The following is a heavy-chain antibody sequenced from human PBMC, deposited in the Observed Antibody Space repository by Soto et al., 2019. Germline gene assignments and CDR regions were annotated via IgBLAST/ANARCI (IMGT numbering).Heavy chain of an antibody. CDR1: GFAFSSYS. Sequence: EVQLVESGGGLVQPGGSLTLSCAASGFAFSSYSMNWVRQAPGKGLEWVSYISGSSRTTSYADSVKGRFTISRDTAKKSLFLQMNSLTDEDTAVYYCAGSYNDYGCFDDWGQGALVTVSP. D-gene: IGHD4-17*01. CDR3: AGSYNDYGCFDD. V-gene: IGHV3-48*02. J-gene: IGHJ4*02. CDR2: ISGSSRTT.